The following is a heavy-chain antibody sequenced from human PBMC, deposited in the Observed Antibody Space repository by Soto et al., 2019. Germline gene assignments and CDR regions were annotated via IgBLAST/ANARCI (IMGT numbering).Heavy chain of an antibody. J-gene: IGHJ6*03. CDR1: GYTFTSYD. Sequence: ASVKVSCKASGYTFTSYDINWVRQATGQGLEWMGWMNPNSGNTGYAQKFQGRVTMTRNTSISTAYMELSSLRSEDTAVYYCARGERLTDTAMAYYYYYYMDVWGKGTTVTVSS. V-gene: IGHV1-8*01. CDR2: MNPNSGNT. CDR3: ARGERLTDTAMAYYYYYYMDV. D-gene: IGHD5-18*01.